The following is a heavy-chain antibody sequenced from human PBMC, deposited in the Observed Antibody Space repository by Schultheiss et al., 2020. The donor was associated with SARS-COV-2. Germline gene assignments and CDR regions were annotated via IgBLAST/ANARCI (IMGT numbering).Heavy chain of an antibody. CDR3: ARGAAMDY. V-gene: IGHV4-34*01. CDR2: INHSGST. D-gene: IGHD5-18*01. J-gene: IGHJ4*02. CDR1: GGSFSGYY. Sequence: SETLSLTCAVYGGSFSGYYWSWIRQPPGKGLEWIGEINHSGSTNYNPSLKSRVTISVDTSKNQFSLKLSSVTAADTAVYYCARGAAMDYWGQGTLVTVFS.